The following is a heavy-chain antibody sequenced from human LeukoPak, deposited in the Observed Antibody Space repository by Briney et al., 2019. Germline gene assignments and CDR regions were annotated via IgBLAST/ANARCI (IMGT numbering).Heavy chain of an antibody. CDR3: AVDNRDF. CDR1: GASVGDYY. Sequence: PSETLSLTCTVSGASVGDYYWSWIRQAAGKGLEWLGRIYTSGNTIYNPSLQSRVTISVDVSKNQFSLRLISMTAADTGIYCCAVDNRDFWGQGTLVTVSS. J-gene: IGHJ4*02. V-gene: IGHV4-4*07. CDR2: IYTSGNT. D-gene: IGHD2/OR15-2a*01.